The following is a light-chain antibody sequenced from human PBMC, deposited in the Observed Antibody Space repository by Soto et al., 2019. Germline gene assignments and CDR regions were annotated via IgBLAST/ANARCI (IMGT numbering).Light chain of an antibody. CDR2: AAS. V-gene: IGKV1-17*01. CDR1: QGIGND. Sequence: DIQMTQSPSSLSASVGDRVTITCRASQGIGNDLGWHQQKPGKAPKRLIYAASTLQSGVPSRFSGSGSGTEFTLTISGLQPEDSAPYYCLQYYSYPKTFGQGTNVEIK. CDR3: LQYYSYPKT. J-gene: IGKJ1*01.